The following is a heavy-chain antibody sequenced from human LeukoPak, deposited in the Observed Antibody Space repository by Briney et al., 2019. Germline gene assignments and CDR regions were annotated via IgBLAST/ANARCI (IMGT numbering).Heavy chain of an antibody. Sequence: GGSLRLSCKASGFTFSSYWMHWVRQVPGKGLVWVSRINSDGSSTSYADSVKGRFTISRDNAKNTLYVQMNSLRAEDTAVYYCSTGSGHAFDIWGRGTMVTVSS. V-gene: IGHV3-74*01. CDR1: GFTFSSYW. J-gene: IGHJ3*02. CDR2: INSDGSST. D-gene: IGHD3-10*01. CDR3: STGSGHAFDI.